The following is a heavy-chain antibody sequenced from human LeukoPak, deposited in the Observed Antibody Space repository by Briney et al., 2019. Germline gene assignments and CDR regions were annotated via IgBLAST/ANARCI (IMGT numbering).Heavy chain of an antibody. CDR1: GCTFSTSW. J-gene: IGHJ4*02. D-gene: IGHD3-16*01. CDR3: AKGDYFDY. V-gene: IGHV3-7*01. Sequence: QPGGSLRLSCAASGCTFSTSWMSWVRQAPGKGLEWVANIKEDGSEKWYMDSVKGRFTIFRDNAKNSLYLQMNSLRAEDTAVFYCAKGDYFDYWGQGTLVTVSS. CDR2: IKEDGSEK.